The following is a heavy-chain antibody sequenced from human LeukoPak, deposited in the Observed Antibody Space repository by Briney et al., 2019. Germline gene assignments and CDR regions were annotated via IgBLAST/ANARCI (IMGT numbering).Heavy chain of an antibody. Sequence: ASVTVSCKASGYTFTVYYIHWVRQAPGQGLERMGWINPNSGGTNYAQKFQGRVTMTRDTSISTAYMELSRLRSDDTAVYYCARWGYYDSSGYRHWDYWGQGTLVTVSS. CDR1: GYTFTVYY. D-gene: IGHD3-22*01. CDR2: INPNSGGT. CDR3: ARWGYYDSSGYRHWDY. J-gene: IGHJ4*02. V-gene: IGHV1-2*02.